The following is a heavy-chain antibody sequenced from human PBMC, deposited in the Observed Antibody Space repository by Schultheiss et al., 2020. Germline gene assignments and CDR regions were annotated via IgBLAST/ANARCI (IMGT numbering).Heavy chain of an antibody. D-gene: IGHD2-2*01. V-gene: IGHV4-38-2*01. CDR1: GYSISSGYY. J-gene: IGHJ6*02. CDR3: ATGVKGDCSSTSCYYYYGMDV. CDR2: IYHSGST. Sequence: SETLSLTCAVSGYSISSGYYWGWIRQPPGKGLEWIGSIYHSGSTYYNPSLKSRVTISVDTSKNQFSLKLSSVTAADTAVYYCATGVKGDCSSTSCYYYYGMDVWGQGTTVTVSS.